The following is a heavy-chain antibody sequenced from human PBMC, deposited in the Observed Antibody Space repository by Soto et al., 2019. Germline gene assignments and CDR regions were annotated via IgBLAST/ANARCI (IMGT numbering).Heavy chain of an antibody. D-gene: IGHD6-6*01. CDR1: GFTFSSYA. J-gene: IGHJ5*02. V-gene: IGHV3-23*01. CDR2: ISYSGAT. Sequence: EVQLLESGGGLAQPGGSLRLSCAASGFTFSSYAMSWVRQAPGKGLEWVSGISYSGATYYADSVKGRFTISRDNSKNTLYLQMNSLRADDTAVYYCAKSGGIAALGPWGQGTLVTASS. CDR3: AKSGGIAALGP.